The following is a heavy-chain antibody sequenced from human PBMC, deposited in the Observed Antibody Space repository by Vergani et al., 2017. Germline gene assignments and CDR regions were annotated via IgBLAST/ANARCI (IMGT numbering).Heavy chain of an antibody. CDR2: IFRSGTT. D-gene: IGHD2-21*01. V-gene: IGHV4-31*03. J-gene: IGHJ4*02. CDR3: ARENVVIARIFDF. Sequence: QVQLQESGPGLVKPSQTLSLTCTVSGDSLSSSDHYWSWIRQRSDKGLAWVGHIFRSGTTYYNPSLKSRLIMSVDTSKNQFSLKLTSVTAADTAMYYCARENVVIARIFDFWGQGTLVTVSS. CDR1: GDSLSSSDHY.